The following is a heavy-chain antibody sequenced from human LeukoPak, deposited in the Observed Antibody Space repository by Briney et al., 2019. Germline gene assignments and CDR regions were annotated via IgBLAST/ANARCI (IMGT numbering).Heavy chain of an antibody. CDR3: ARDRVVVPAAFDY. J-gene: IGHJ4*02. V-gene: IGHV1-2*02. CDR2: INPNSGGT. D-gene: IGHD2-2*01. CDR1: GYTFTAYY. Sequence: ASVRVSCKASGYTFTAYYMHWVRQAPGQGLEWMGWINPNSGGTNYAQKFQGRVTMTRDTSISTAYMELSRLRSDDTAVYYCARDRVVVPAAFDYWGQGTLVTVSS.